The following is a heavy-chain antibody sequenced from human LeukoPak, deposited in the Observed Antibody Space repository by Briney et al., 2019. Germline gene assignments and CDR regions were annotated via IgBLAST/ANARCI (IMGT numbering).Heavy chain of an antibody. CDR1: GFTFSIYA. Sequence: PGGSLRVSCAASGFTFSIYAMSWGRHAPGEGREWVSAISNCVRSTHFADSVQGRFNISRDNSKNTMYLQMNRLRDEDTPVYYCAKDSKWLQLTVDYWGQGTLVTVSS. D-gene: IGHD5-24*01. CDR2: ISNCVRST. CDR3: AKDSKWLQLTVDY. V-gene: IGHV3-23*01. J-gene: IGHJ4*02.